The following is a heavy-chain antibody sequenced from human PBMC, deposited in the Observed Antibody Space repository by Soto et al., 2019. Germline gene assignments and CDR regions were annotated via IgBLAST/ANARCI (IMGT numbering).Heavy chain of an antibody. CDR3: ARQGRPYSGSGYYYGMDV. Sequence: EVQLVQSGTEVKKPGESLKISCNASGFSLNTYWIGWVRQKPGKGLEWMGSIFPGDSDTRYSPSFQGQVIISADRSISTACLQWRSLKASDTAIYYCARQGRPYSGSGYYYGMDVWGQGTTVTVSS. D-gene: IGHD6-6*01. J-gene: IGHJ6*02. CDR1: GFSLNTYW. CDR2: IFPGDSDT. V-gene: IGHV5-51*01.